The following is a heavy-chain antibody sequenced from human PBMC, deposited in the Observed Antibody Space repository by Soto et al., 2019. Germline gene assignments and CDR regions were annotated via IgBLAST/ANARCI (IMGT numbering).Heavy chain of an antibody. Sequence: GGSLRLSCAASGFTFSNAWMSWVRQAPGKGLEWVGRIKSKTDGGTTDYAAPVKGRFTISRDDSKNTLYLQMNSLKTEDTAVYYCTTGPWRVAATYFDYWGQGTLVTVSS. CDR3: TTGPWRVAATYFDY. D-gene: IGHD2-15*01. CDR2: IKSKTDGGTT. CDR1: GFTFSNAW. V-gene: IGHV3-15*01. J-gene: IGHJ4*02.